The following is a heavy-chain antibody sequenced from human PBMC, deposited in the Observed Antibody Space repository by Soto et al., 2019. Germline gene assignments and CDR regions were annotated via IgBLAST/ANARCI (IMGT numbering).Heavy chain of an antibody. D-gene: IGHD5-18*01. CDR1: CGSISSGDYY. Sequence: KASETLSLTCTFSCGSISSGDYYWSWIRKPPGKGLEWIGYIYYSGSTYYNPSLKSRVTISVDTSKNQFSLKLSSVTAADTAVYYCARRRGYGPDFDYWGQGTLVTVSS. CDR3: ARRRGYGPDFDY. V-gene: IGHV4-30-4*01. J-gene: IGHJ4*02. CDR2: IYYSGST.